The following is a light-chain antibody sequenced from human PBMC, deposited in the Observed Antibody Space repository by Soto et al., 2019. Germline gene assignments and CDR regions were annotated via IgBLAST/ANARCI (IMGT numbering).Light chain of an antibody. CDR3: QQSYTIPT. CDR2: GAS. V-gene: IGKV1-39*01. CDR1: QNIISY. Sequence: IQMTQSPSSLSASVGDRVTITCRAAQNIISYLNWYQQKPGKAPKLLIYGASSLESGVPSRFSGSGSGADFRLTISSLQPEDSAVYYCQQSYTIPTFGQGTKLEI. J-gene: IGKJ2*01.